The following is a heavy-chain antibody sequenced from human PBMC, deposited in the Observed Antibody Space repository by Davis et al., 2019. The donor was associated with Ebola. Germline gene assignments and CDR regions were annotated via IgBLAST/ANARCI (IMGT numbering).Heavy chain of an antibody. V-gene: IGHV3-11*04. J-gene: IGHJ4*02. CDR1: GFTFSDYY. CDR3: ARDLGYSSSWLTGGFDY. Sequence: GESLKISCAASGFTFSDYYMSWIRQAPGKGLEWVSYISSSGSTIYYADSVKGRFTISRDNAKNSLYLQMNSLRAEDTAVYYCARDLGYSSSWLTGGFDYWGQGTLVTVSS. D-gene: IGHD6-13*01. CDR2: ISSSGSTI.